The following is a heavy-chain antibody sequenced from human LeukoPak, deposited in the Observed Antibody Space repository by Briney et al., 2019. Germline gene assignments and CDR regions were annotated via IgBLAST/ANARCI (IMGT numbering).Heavy chain of an antibody. Sequence: PGGSLRLSCVASGFTFGTSDMTWLRQAPGKGLEWVSSISGSGALTFYADSVKGRFTISRDNSKNTLYLQMNSLRAEDTAVYYCAGKIGDYFDYWGLGTLVTVSS. D-gene: IGHD3-16*01. CDR2: ISGSGALT. CDR3: AGKIGDYFDY. J-gene: IGHJ4*02. V-gene: IGHV3-23*01. CDR1: GFTFGTSD.